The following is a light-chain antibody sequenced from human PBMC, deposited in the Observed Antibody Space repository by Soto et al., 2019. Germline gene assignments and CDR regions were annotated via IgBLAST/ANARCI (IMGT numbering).Light chain of an antibody. CDR2: LGS. CDR1: QSLLHSNGYNY. J-gene: IGKJ1*01. CDR3: MQALQTPWT. Sequence: IVMTKSPLSLPFTPGEPASISCRSSQSLLHSNGYNYLDWYLQKPGQSPQLLICLGSTRASGVPDRFSGSGSGTDFTLKISRVEAEDVGVYYCMQALQTPWTFGQGTKVDIK. V-gene: IGKV2-28*01.